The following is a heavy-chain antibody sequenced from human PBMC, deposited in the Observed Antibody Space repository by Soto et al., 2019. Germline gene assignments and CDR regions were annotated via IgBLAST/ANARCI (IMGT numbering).Heavy chain of an antibody. CDR3: ARELGYCSSTSCPGFYFDY. CDR2: IIPILGIA. Sequence: QVQLVQSGAEVKKPGSSVKVSCKASGCTFSSYTISWVRQAPGQGLEWMGRIIPILGIANYAQKFQGRVTITADKSTSTAYMELSSLRSEDTAVYYCARELGYCSSTSCPGFYFDYWGQGTLVTVSS. J-gene: IGHJ4*02. V-gene: IGHV1-69*08. D-gene: IGHD2-2*01. CDR1: GCTFSSYT.